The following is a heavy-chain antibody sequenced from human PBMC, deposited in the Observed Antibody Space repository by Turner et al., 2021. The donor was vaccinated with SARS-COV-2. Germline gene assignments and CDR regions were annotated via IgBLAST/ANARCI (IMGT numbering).Heavy chain of an antibody. J-gene: IGHJ4*02. CDR2: TSYDGSNK. V-gene: IGHV3-30*18. CDR1: GLTVSSNY. CDR3: AKQQGLYSNPMYYFDY. Sequence: VQLVASGGGLVQPGGSLSLSCLASGLTVSSNYMSWVRQVPGKGLEWVAVTSYDGSNKYYADSVKGRFTISRDNSKNTLYLQMNSLRAEDTAVYYCAKQQGLYSNPMYYFDYWGQGTLVTVSS. D-gene: IGHD4-4*01.